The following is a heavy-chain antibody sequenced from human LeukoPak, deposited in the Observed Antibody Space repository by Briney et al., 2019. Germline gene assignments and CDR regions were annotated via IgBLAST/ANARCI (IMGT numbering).Heavy chain of an antibody. D-gene: IGHD3-3*01. Sequence: GGSLRLSCAASGFTFSNACRSWLRQAPGKGLEWGGRINGGSDSATTDYAAPVKGRFTISSNGSNNTLYRQMNSLKTEDTAVYYCATEYFLEWFYSWFDPWGQGTLVTVSS. CDR1: GFTFSNAC. CDR3: ATEYFLEWFYSWFDP. CDR2: INGGSDSATT. V-gene: IGHV3-15*01. J-gene: IGHJ5*02.